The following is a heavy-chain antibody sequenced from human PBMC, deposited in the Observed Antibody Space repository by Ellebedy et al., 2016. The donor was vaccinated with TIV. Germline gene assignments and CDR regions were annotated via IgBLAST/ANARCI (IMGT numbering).Heavy chain of an antibody. V-gene: IGHV3-23*01. Sequence: GGPLRLSXAVPGFTFSNFGMNWVRQAAGKGLEWVSGTSAGGYDTYYADSVKGRFTISRDNSKNTVYLQLNSLRAEDTAIYYCAKEGGRIGLSPLDHWGQGTLVSVSS. CDR2: TSAGGYDT. CDR1: GFTFSNFG. D-gene: IGHD3-16*01. J-gene: IGHJ4*02. CDR3: AKEGGRIGLSPLDH.